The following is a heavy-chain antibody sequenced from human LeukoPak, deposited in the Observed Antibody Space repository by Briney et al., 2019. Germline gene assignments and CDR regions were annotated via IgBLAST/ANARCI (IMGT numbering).Heavy chain of an antibody. Sequence: AGGSLRLSCAASGFSISSCWMHWVRQAPGKGLVWVSRIDSYGSTTSYADSLKGRFTISRDNAKNTLYLQMNSLRAEATAVYYCARGAARCGGDCSLDWGQGTLVTVSS. CDR2: IDSYGSTT. J-gene: IGHJ4*02. CDR3: ARGAARCGGDCSLD. CDR1: GFSISSCW. D-gene: IGHD2-21*02. V-gene: IGHV3-74*01.